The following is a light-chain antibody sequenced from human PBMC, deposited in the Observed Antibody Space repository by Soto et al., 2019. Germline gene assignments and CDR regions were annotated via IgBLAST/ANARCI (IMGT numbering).Light chain of an antibody. Sequence: EVVLTQSPGTLSLSPGERATLSCRGSQSINNNYLAWYQQRPGQAPRLLIYGSSDRATGIPDRFSGSGSGTDFTLTIRRLEPEDFGVYYFHQYGSSPPYTFGQGTKLEI. V-gene: IGKV3-20*01. J-gene: IGKJ2*01. CDR1: QSINNNY. CDR2: GSS. CDR3: HQYGSSPPYT.